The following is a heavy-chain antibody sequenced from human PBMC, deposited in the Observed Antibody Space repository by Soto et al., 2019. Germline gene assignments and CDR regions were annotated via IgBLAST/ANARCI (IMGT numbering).Heavy chain of an antibody. CDR1: GFTVSSNY. D-gene: IGHD3-22*01. CDR3: AREGRDYYDSSGYSDY. J-gene: IGHJ4*02. Sequence: GGSLRLSCAASGFTVSSNYMSWVRQAPGKGLEWVSVIYSGGSTYYADSVKGRFTISRDNSKNTLYLQMNSLRAEDTAVYYCAREGRDYYDSSGYSDYWGQGTLVTVPQ. CDR2: IYSGGST. V-gene: IGHV3-53*01.